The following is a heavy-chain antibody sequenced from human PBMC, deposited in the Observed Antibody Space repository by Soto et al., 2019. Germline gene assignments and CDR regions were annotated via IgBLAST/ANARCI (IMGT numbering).Heavy chain of an antibody. CDR2: INHSGST. Sequence: QVQLQQWGAGLLKPSETLSLTCAVYGGSFSGYYWSWIRQPPGKGLEWIEEINHSGSTNYNPSLKSRVTISVDTSKNQFSLKLSSVTAADTAVYYCASFSSSWSGSSYFDYWGQGTLVTVSS. CDR3: ASFSSSWSGSSYFDY. CDR1: GGSFSGYY. D-gene: IGHD6-13*01. J-gene: IGHJ4*02. V-gene: IGHV4-34*01.